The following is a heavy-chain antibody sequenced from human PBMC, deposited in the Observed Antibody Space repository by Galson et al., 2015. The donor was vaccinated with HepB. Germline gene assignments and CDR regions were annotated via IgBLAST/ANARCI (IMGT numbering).Heavy chain of an antibody. CDR2: IYPGDSDT. CDR1: GYSFTSYR. V-gene: IGHV5-51*01. D-gene: IGHD3-22*01. CDR3: ARRQYYYDSSGYGLDY. Sequence: QSGAEVKKPGESLKISCKGSGYSFTSYRIGWVRQMPGKGLEWMGIIYPGDSDTRYSPSFQGQVTISADKSISTAYLQWSSLKASDTAMYYCARRQYYYDSSGYGLDYWGQGTLVTVSS. J-gene: IGHJ4*02.